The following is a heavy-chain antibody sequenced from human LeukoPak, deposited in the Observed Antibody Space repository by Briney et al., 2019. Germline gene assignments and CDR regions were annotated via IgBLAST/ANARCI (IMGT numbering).Heavy chain of an antibody. Sequence: QPGGSLRLSCAASGFTFSSYWMSWVRQAPGKGLEWVANIKQDGSEKYYVDSVKGRFTISRDNAKNSLYLQMNSLRAEDTAVYYCARVSPISGWYEDPVLFDPWGQGTLVTVSS. CDR2: IKQDGSEK. V-gene: IGHV3-7*01. D-gene: IGHD6-19*01. CDR3: ARVSPISGWYEDPVLFDP. J-gene: IGHJ5*02. CDR1: GFTFSSYW.